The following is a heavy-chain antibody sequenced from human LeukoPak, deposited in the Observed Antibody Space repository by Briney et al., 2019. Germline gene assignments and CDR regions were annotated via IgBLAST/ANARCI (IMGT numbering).Heavy chain of an antibody. CDR3: ARAPPAHYYDSSGYYGLGAFDI. CDR2: IYSGGST. CDR1: GFTVSSNY. D-gene: IGHD3-22*01. J-gene: IGHJ3*02. Sequence: GGSLRLSCAASGFTVSSNYMSWVRQAPGKGLGWVSVIYSGGSTYYADSVKGRFTISRDNSKNTLYLQMNSLRAEDTAVYYCARAPPAHYYDSSGYYGLGAFDIWGQGTMVTVSS. V-gene: IGHV3-53*01.